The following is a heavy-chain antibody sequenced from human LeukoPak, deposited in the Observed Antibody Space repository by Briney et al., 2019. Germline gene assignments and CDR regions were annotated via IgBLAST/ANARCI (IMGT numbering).Heavy chain of an antibody. D-gene: IGHD3-16*01. CDR3: VRGGHFDY. Sequence: SQTLSLTCAISGDSVSSSSSAWNWVRQSPSRGLEWLGRTYYRSRWYNDYAESVKSRIAINPDTSKNQFSLHLNSVTPEDTAVYYCVRGGHFDYWGQGTLVTVSS. CDR2: TYYRSRWYN. V-gene: IGHV6-1*01. CDR1: GDSVSSSSSA. J-gene: IGHJ4*02.